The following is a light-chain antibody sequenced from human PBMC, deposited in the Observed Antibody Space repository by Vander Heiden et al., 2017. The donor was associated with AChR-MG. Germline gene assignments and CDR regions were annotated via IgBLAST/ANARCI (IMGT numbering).Light chain of an antibody. CDR1: QRISKN. Sequence: DVHLTQSPSSLSASVGDRVTITCRASQRISKNLDWYQHKPGKAPKLLIYAASTLHSGVPSRFSGSGYGTVFTLTISSLQPEDFATYYCLQSDDTPPWTFAQGTKVEIK. V-gene: IGKV1-39*01. CDR2: AAS. CDR3: LQSDDTPPWT. J-gene: IGKJ1*01.